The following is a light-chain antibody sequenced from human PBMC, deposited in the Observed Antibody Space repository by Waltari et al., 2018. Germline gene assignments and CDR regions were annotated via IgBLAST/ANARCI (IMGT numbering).Light chain of an antibody. CDR3: QHYYNVPLT. Sequence: DIQMTQSPSSLSASVGDRVTITCQASQDISNYLNWYQQKPGKAPKLLIYDASNLETGVPSRFSGSGSGTDFTFTISSLQPEDIATYYCQHYYNVPLTFGGGTKVEIK. V-gene: IGKV1-33*01. J-gene: IGKJ4*01. CDR1: QDISNY. CDR2: DAS.